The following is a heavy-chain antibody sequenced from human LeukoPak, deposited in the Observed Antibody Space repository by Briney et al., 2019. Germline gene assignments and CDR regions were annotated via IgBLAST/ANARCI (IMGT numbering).Heavy chain of an antibody. Sequence: GGSLRLSYAASGFTFSNYFMHWVRQAPGKGLEWVADIASDGSHTFYVESVKGRFTISRDNSKNTLYLQMNSLGPEDTAVYFCARERQDTVIHSGAFDIWGQGTMVTVSS. CDR3: ARERQDTVIHSGAFDI. CDR2: IASDGSHT. D-gene: IGHD2-21*02. V-gene: IGHV3-30-3*01. J-gene: IGHJ3*02. CDR1: GFTFSNYF.